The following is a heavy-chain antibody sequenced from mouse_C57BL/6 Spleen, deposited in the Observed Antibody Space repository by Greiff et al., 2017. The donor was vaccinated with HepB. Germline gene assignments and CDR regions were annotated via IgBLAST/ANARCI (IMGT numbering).Heavy chain of an antibody. CDR3: ASSWRRDWYFDV. V-gene: IGHV1-52*01. Sequence: QVQLQQPGAELVMPGASVKLSCKASGYTFTSYWMHWVKQRPIQGLEWIGNIDPSDSETHYNQKFKDKATLTVDKSSSTAYMQLSSLTSEDSAVYYCASSWRRDWYFDVWGTGTTVTVSS. J-gene: IGHJ1*03. CDR2: IDPSDSET. CDR1: GYTFTSYW.